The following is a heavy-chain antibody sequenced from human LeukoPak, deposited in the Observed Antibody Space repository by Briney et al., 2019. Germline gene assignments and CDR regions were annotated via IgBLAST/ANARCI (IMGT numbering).Heavy chain of an antibody. CDR2: INPNSGGT. J-gene: IGHJ5*02. Sequence: ASVKVSCKASGYTFTGYYMHWVRQAPGQGLEWMGWINPNSGGTNYAQKFQGRVTMTRDTSISTAYMELSRLRSDDTAVYYCATTTDIVVVPAANPWGQGTLVTVSS. CDR3: ATTTDIVVVPAANP. D-gene: IGHD2-2*01. V-gene: IGHV1-2*02. CDR1: GYTFTGYY.